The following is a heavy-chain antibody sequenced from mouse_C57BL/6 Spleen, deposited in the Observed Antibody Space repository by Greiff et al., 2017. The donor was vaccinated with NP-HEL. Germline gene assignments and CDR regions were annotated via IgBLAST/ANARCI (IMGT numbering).Heavy chain of an antibody. CDR3: ARERDGLLRYLNWYFDV. Sequence: EVQRVESGPVLVKPGASVKMSCKASGYTFTDYYMNWVKQSHGKSLEWIGVINPYNGGTSYNQKFKGKATLTVDKSSSTAYMELNSLTSEDSAVYYCARERDGLLRYLNWYFDVWGTGTTVTVSS. D-gene: IGHD1-1*01. V-gene: IGHV1-19*01. CDR1: GYTFTDYY. J-gene: IGHJ1*03. CDR2: INPYNGGT.